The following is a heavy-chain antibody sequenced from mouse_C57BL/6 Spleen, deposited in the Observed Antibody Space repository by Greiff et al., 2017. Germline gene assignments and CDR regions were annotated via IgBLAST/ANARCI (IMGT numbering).Heavy chain of an antibody. CDR1: GYTFTSYD. CDR3: ASTTVVAKGFAY. V-gene: IGHV1-85*01. Sequence: QVQLKQSGPELVKPGASVKLSCKASGYTFTSYDINWVKQRPGQGLEWIGRIYPRDGSTKYNEKFKGKATLTVDTSSSTAYMELHSLTSEDSAVYFGASTTVVAKGFAYWGQGTLVTVSA. D-gene: IGHD1-1*01. J-gene: IGHJ3*01. CDR2: IYPRDGST.